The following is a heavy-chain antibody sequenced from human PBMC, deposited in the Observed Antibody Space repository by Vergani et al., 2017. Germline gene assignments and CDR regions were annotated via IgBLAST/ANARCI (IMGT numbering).Heavy chain of an antibody. CDR3: ASGKYYSDSTSHFRGRYFDV. Sequence: QMQLQESGPGLVKASETLSLTCTVSGDSIISSSYYWGWIRQPPGKGLEWIGSIDNSGNGDSSSSLKSRVTLSADTSKNPFSLRLTSVTAADTAVYYCASGKYYSDSTSHFRGRYFDVWGRGTLVTVPS. D-gene: IGHD3-16*01. CDR1: GDSIISSSYY. J-gene: IGHJ2*01. CDR2: IDNSGNG. V-gene: IGHV4-39*01.